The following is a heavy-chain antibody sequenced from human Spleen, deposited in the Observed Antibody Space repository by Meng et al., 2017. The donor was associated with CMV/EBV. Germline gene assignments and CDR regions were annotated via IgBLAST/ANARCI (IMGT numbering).Heavy chain of an antibody. Sequence: GGSLRLSCAASGSTFSDYYMTWIRQAPGKGLEWVSYISSSGSITKYLDSVKGRFTISRDNAKNSLFLQMNSLRAEDTAVYYCARDSSAVHNWLDSWGQGTLVTVSS. CDR2: ISSSGSIT. J-gene: IGHJ5*01. D-gene: IGHD1-26*01. V-gene: IGHV3-11*04. CDR1: GSTFSDYY. CDR3: ARDSSAVHNWLDS.